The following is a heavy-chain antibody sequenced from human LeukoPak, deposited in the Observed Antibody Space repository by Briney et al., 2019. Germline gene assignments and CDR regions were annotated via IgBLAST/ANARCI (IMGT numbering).Heavy chain of an antibody. D-gene: IGHD3-16*01. CDR1: GGSFNPYY. Sequence: SETLSLTWTVSGGSFNPYYGSWIRQPPGKGLEWLGYISDSGTTNYNPSLMSRLTISVDTSKNHFSLRLSSVTAADTAVYYCARCAVMDDDYFDYWGQGTLVTVSS. V-gene: IGHV4-59*01. CDR2: ISDSGTT. CDR3: ARCAVMDDDYFDY. J-gene: IGHJ4*02.